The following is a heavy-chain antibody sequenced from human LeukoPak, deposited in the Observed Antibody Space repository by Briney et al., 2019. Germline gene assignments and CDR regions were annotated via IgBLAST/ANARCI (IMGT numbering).Heavy chain of an antibody. V-gene: IGHV1-18*01. CDR3: ARDGPSLGARYYYDSSGYYY. D-gene: IGHD3-22*01. CDR2: ISAYNGNT. Sequence: ASVKVSCKASGYSFTNYAISWVRQAPGQGLEWMGWISAYNGNTNYAQKPQGRVTMTTDTSTSTAYMELRSLRSDDTAVYYCARDGPSLGARYYYDSSGYYYWGQGTLVTVSS. CDR1: GYSFTNYA. J-gene: IGHJ4*02.